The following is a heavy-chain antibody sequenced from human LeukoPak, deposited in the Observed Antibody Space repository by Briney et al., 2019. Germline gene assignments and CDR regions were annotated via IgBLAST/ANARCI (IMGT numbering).Heavy chain of an antibody. CDR2: IYHSGST. CDR3: ARDILGMDV. Sequence: SQTLSLTCAVSGGSISSGGYSWSWIRQPPGKGLEWIGYIYHSGSTYYNPSLKSRVTISVDRSKNQFSLKLSSVTAADTAVYYCARDILGMDVWGQGTTVTVSS. J-gene: IGHJ6*02. CDR1: GGSISSGGYS. V-gene: IGHV4-30-2*01.